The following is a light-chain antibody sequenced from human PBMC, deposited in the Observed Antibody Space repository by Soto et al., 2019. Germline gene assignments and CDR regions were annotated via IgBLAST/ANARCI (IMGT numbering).Light chain of an antibody. CDR3: SSYTSSSTRV. CDR1: SSDVGGYNY. Sequence: QSALTQPASVSGSPGQSITISCTGTSSDVGGYNYVSWYQQHPGKAPKLMIYEVSNRPSGVSNRCSGSKSGNTASLTISGLQGEGEADYYCSSYTSSSTRVFGGGTKVTVL. CDR2: EVS. V-gene: IGLV2-14*01. J-gene: IGLJ3*02.